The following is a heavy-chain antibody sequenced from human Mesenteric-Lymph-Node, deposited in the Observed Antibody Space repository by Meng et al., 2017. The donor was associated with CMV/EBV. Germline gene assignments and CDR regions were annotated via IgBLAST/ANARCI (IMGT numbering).Heavy chain of an antibody. CDR2: IYWNDDK. J-gene: IGHJ4*02. D-gene: IGHD3-9*01. V-gene: IGHV2-5*01. CDR3: AHSRGPYDTLTGYLSYFDY. CDR1: GFSLSTSGVG. Sequence: SGPTLVKPTQTLTLTCTFSGFSLSTSGVGVGWIRQPPGKALEWLALIYWNDDKRYSPSLKSRLTITKDTSKNQVVLTMTNMDPVDTATYYCAHSRGPYDTLTGYLSYFDYWGQGTLVTVSS.